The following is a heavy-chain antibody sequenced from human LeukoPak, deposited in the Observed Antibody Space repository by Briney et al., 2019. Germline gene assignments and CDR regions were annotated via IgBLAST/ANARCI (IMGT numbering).Heavy chain of an antibody. CDR2: INHSGST. J-gene: IGHJ6*03. CDR1: GGSFSGYY. V-gene: IGHV4-34*01. CDR3: ARQGFYYYYYMDV. Sequence: SETLSLTCAVYGGSFSGYYWSWIRQPPGKGLEWIGEINHSGSTNYNPSLKSRVTISVDMSKNQFSLKLSSVTAADTAVYYCARQGFYYYYYMDVWGKGTTVTIS.